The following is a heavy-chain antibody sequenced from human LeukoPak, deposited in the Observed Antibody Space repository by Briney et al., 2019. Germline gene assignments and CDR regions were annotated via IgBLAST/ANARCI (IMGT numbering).Heavy chain of an antibody. CDR1: GGTFNNSA. D-gene: IGHD4-17*01. Sequence: SVKVSCKTSGGTFNNSAISWVRQAPGQGLEWLGGIMPLFGTAGYAQTFQGRVTITKDESTRTVYLELTSLTSDDTAVYYCARYVHGDYGSGWFDPWGQGTLVSVSS. CDR3: ARYVHGDYGSGWFDP. J-gene: IGHJ5*02. CDR2: IMPLFGTA. V-gene: IGHV1-69*05.